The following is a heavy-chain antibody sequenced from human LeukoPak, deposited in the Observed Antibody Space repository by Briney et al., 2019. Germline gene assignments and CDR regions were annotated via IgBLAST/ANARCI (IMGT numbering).Heavy chain of an antibody. D-gene: IGHD2-8*01. J-gene: IGHJ4*02. CDR3: IRVNDGYAKDFDY. CDR2: SRNKANSYTT. V-gene: IGHV3-72*01. Sequence: QSGGSLRLSCAASGFTFSAHYLDWVRQAPGKGLEWVGRSRNKANSYTTEYAASVRGRFTISRDDSKNSLYLQMNSLKIEDTAVYYCIRVNDGYAKDFDYWGQGTLVTVSS. CDR1: GFTFSAHY.